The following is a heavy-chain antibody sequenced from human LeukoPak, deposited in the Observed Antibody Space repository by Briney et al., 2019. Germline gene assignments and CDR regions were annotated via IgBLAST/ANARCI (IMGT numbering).Heavy chain of an antibody. CDR2: IFPGDSDT. Sequence: GESLKISCKGSGYSFTSYWIGWVRQVPGKGLEWMGIIFPGDSDTRYSPSFQDLVTISVDESISTAYLQWSSLKASDTAIYYCARRRVGSGSYYNVGGYYFDNWGQGTLVTVSS. CDR3: ARRRVGSGSYYNVGGYYFDN. CDR1: GYSFTSYW. J-gene: IGHJ4*02. D-gene: IGHD3-10*01. V-gene: IGHV5-51*01.